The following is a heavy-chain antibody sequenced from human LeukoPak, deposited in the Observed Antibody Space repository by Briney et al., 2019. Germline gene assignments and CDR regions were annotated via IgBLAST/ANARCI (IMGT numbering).Heavy chain of an antibody. CDR3: ARRRYGGYSSSSPIDY. J-gene: IGHJ4*02. V-gene: IGHV4-34*01. Sequence: SETLSLTCAVYGGSFSGYYWSWIRQPPGKGLEWIGEINHSGSTNYNPSLKSRVTISVDTSKNQFSLKLSSVTAADTAVYYCARRRYGGYSSSSPIDYWGQGTLVTVSS. CDR2: INHSGST. D-gene: IGHD6-6*01. CDR1: GGSFSGYY.